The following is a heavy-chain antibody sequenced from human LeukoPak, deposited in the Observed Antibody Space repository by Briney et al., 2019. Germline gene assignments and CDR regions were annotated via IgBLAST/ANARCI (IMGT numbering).Heavy chain of an antibody. CDR2: ISAYNGDT. CDR1: GYTFTSYG. V-gene: IGHV1-18*01. D-gene: IGHD3-10*01. J-gene: IGHJ4*02. Sequence: GASVKVSCKASGYTFTSYGVSWVRQAPGQGLEWMGWISAYNGDTKYAQKLQGRVTMTTDTSTRTAYMELSSLRSEDTAVYYCARDFPYYYGSGSYYRSGGGFDYWGQGTLVTVSS. CDR3: ARDFPYYYGSGSYYRSGGGFDY.